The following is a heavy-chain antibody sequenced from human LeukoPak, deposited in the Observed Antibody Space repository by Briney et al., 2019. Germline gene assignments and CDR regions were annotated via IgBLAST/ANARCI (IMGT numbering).Heavy chain of an antibody. CDR1: GFPFSAYT. J-gene: IGHJ4*02. CDR3: AKYTPANYYGSGSIFDY. CDR2: ITGSGDDT. D-gene: IGHD3-10*01. V-gene: IGHV3-23*01. Sequence: GGSLRLSCAASGFPFSAYTMSWVRPAPGKGLEWVSAITGSGDDTYYADSVKGRFTISRDSSKNTLYLQMNSLRAEDTAVYYCAKYTPANYYGSGSIFDYWGQGTLVSVSS.